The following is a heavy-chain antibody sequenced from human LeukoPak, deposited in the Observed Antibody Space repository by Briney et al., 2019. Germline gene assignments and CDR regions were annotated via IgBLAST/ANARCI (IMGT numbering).Heavy chain of an antibody. CDR2: ISYDGSNE. CDR3: ARDPLSGGSYFDY. CDR1: GFTFSTYA. Sequence: GGSLRLSCAASGFTFSTYAMHWVRQAPGKGLEWVTVISYDGSNEYYADSVKGRFTISRDNSKNTVFLQMNSLRAEDTAVYYCARDPLSGGSYFDYWGQGILVTVSS. J-gene: IGHJ4*02. D-gene: IGHD2-15*01. V-gene: IGHV3-30-3*01.